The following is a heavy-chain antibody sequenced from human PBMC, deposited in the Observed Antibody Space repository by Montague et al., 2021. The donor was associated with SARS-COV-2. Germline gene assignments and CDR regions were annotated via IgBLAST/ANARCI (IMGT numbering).Heavy chain of an antibody. J-gene: IGHJ6*02. CDR2: ISYDGSNK. CDR3: ARDREITMVRGAPLYGMDV. Sequence: SGAEVKTPGESLTVSCQTSGYSFTSYWIAWVRQMPGKGLEWVAVISYDGSNKYYADSVKGRFTISRDNSKNTLYLQMNSLRAEDTAVYYCARDREITMVRGAPLYGMDVWGQGTTVTVSS. D-gene: IGHD3-10*01. CDR1: GYSFTSYW. V-gene: IGHV3-30*19.